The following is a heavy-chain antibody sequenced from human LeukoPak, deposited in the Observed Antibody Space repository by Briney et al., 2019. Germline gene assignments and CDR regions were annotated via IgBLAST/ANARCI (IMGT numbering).Heavy chain of an antibody. D-gene: IGHD6-19*01. Sequence: PSETLSLTCTVSGDPVSRGSYYWSWIRQPPGKELEWIGYVYHTGSTNHNPSLKSRVTISVDTSKNEFSLKMTSVTAADTAVYYCARGFASGWYSRYDPWGQGTLVTV. V-gene: IGHV4-61*01. CDR2: VYHTGST. J-gene: IGHJ5*02. CDR1: GDPVSRGSYY. CDR3: ARGFASGWYSRYDP.